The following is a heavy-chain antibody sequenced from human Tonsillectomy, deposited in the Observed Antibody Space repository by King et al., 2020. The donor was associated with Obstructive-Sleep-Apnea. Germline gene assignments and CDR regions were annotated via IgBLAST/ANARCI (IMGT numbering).Heavy chain of an antibody. Sequence: VQLVESGAEVKKPGASVKVSFTSSGYIFTDYYVHWVRQAPGQGLEWMGWMNPNIGGTNYAQKFQGRVTMTRDTSISTAYMELSRLRSDDTAVYYCARVEGSRGPTSYFDLWGRGTLVSVSS. V-gene: IGHV1-2*02. J-gene: IGHJ2*01. D-gene: IGHD3-10*01. CDR2: MNPNIGGT. CDR1: GYIFTDYY. CDR3: ARVEGSRGPTSYFDL.